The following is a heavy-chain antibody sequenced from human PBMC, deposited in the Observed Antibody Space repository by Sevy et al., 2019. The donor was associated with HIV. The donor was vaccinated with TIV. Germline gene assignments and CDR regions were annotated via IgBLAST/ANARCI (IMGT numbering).Heavy chain of an antibody. CDR3: ALERLSSDVAEYFQN. V-gene: IGHV3-30-3*01. J-gene: IGHJ1*01. Sequence: GGSLRLSCAASGFTFTLYSMHWVRQAPGKGLEWVATISFDGSNKHYADSVKGRFTISRDNSQISLYLQMNNLRTEDTAVYYCALERLSSDVAEYFQNWGQGTLVTVSS. D-gene: IGHD1-1*01. CDR2: ISFDGSNK. CDR1: GFTFTLYS.